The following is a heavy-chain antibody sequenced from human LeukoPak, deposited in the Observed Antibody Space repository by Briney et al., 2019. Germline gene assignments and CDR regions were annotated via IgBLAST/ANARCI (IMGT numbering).Heavy chain of an antibody. V-gene: IGHV4-61*01. CDR1: GGSVSSGSYY. CDR3: ARMRLGGSRSRSGPYYYYGMDV. D-gene: IGHD3-16*01. CDR2: IYYSGST. Sequence: SETLSLTCTVSGGSVSSGSYYWRWLRQPPGRGLEWIVYIYYSGSTNYNPSLKSRVTISVDTSKNQFSLKLSSVTAADTAVYYCARMRLGGSRSRSGPYYYYGMDVWGKGTTVTVSS. J-gene: IGHJ6*04.